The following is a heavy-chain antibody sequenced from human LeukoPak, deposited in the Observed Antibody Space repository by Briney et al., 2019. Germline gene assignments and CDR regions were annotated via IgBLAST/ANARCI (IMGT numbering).Heavy chain of an antibody. V-gene: IGHV4-30-4*08. Sequence: PSETLSLTCTVSGASLARDMYHWGWVRQSPGKGLEWIGYIYYSGSTYYNPSLKSRVTISVDTSKNQFSLKLSSVTAADTAVYYCARVREDLGYCSGGSCYMGGPFDYWGQGTLVTVSS. CDR3: ARVREDLGYCSGGSCYMGGPFDY. CDR2: IYYSGST. J-gene: IGHJ4*02. CDR1: GASLARDMYH. D-gene: IGHD2-15*01.